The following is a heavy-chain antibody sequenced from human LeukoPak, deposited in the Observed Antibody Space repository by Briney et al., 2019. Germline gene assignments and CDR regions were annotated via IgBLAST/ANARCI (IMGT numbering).Heavy chain of an antibody. CDR1: GGSISSYY. V-gene: IGHV4-59*01. CDR2: IYYSGST. D-gene: IGHD3-10*01. J-gene: IGHJ4*02. Sequence: SETLSLTCTVSGGSISSYYWSWIRQPPGKGLEWIGYIYYSGSTNYNPSLKSRVTISVDTSKNQFSLKLSSVTAADTAVHYCARDRLRGVYFDYWGQGTLVTVSS. CDR3: ARDRLRGVYFDY.